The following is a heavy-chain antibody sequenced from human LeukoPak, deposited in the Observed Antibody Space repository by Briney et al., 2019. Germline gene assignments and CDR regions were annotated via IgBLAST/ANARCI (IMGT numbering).Heavy chain of an antibody. CDR3: ARGDLGAFEI. V-gene: IGHV4-59*08. CDR1: GGSISSDY. CDR2: IYYSGST. J-gene: IGHJ3*02. Sequence: SETLSLTCTVSGGSISSDYWSWIRQPPGKGLEYIGYIYYSGSTSYNPSLKSRVTISLDTSKNQFSLKLSSVTAADTAVYYCARGDLGAFEIWGQGTMVTVSS. D-gene: IGHD3-10*01.